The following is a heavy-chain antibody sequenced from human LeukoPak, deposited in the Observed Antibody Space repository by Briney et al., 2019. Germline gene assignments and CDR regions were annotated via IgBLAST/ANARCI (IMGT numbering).Heavy chain of an antibody. CDR3: TTAPRWFGENHDY. Sequence: GGSLRLSCAATGFTFSIAWMSWVRQAPGKGLEWVGGIKSKTDGGTTEYAAPVKGRFTISRDDSKNTLYLQMNSLKTEDTAVYYCTTAPRWFGENHDYWGQGTLVTVSS. D-gene: IGHD3-10*01. CDR1: GFTFSIAW. J-gene: IGHJ4*02. CDR2: IKSKTDGGTT. V-gene: IGHV3-15*01.